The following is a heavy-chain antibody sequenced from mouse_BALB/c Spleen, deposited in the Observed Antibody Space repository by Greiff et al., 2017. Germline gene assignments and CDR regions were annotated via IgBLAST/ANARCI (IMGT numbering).Heavy chain of an antibody. V-gene: IGHV5-6-5*01. D-gene: IGHD2-1*01. Sequence: EVKVVESGGGLVKPGGSLKLSCAASGFTFSSYAMSWVRQTPEKRLEWVASISSGGSTYYPDSVKGRFTISRDNARNILYLQMSSLRSEDTAMYYCARKIYYGNFYWYFDVWGAGTTVTVSS. CDR3: ARKIYYGNFYWYFDV. J-gene: IGHJ1*01. CDR2: ISSGGST. CDR1: GFTFSSYA.